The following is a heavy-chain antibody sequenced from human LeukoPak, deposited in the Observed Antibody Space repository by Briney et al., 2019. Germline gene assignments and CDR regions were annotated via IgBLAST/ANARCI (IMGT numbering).Heavy chain of an antibody. CDR1: GYTFTSYY. CDR2: INPSGGST. Sequence: GASVKVSCKAFGYTFTSYYMHWVRQAPGQGLEWMGIINPSGGSTSYAQKFQGRVTMIRDTSTSTVYMELSSLRSEDTAVYYCARVNPFGGDLFDYWGQGTLVTVSS. CDR3: ARVNPFGGDLFDY. D-gene: IGHD2-21*01. J-gene: IGHJ4*02. V-gene: IGHV1-46*01.